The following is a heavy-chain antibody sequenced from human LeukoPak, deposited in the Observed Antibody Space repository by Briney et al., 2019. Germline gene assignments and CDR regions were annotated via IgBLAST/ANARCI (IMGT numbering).Heavy chain of an antibody. CDR2: MRSDGSDK. J-gene: IGHJ4*02. V-gene: IGHV3-30*02. D-gene: IGHD3-22*01. Sequence: GGSLRLSCAASGFIFSTYGMHWVRQAPGKGLEWVAFMRSDGSDKYYADPVKGRFTISRDNSKNTLYLQMNSLRAEDTAVYYCAKHDSSSYFWGQGALVTVSS. CDR1: GFIFSTYG. CDR3: AKHDSSSYF.